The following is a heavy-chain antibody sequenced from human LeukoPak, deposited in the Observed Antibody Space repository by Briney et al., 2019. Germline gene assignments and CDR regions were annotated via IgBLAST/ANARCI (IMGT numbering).Heavy chain of an antibody. J-gene: IGHJ5*02. Sequence: GASVKVSCKASGGTSSSYAISWVRQAPGQGLEWMGGFIPIFGAANYAQKFQGRVTITADDSTSTSYMELSSPRSEDTALYYCARGKYDFLDVKGSHFDPWGQGTLVTVSS. CDR3: ARGKYDFLDVKGSHFDP. V-gene: IGHV1-69*13. CDR2: FIPIFGAA. D-gene: IGHD3-3*01. CDR1: GGTSSSYA.